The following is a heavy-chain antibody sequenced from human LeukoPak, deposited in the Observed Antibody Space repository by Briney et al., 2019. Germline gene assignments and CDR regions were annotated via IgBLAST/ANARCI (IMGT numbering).Heavy chain of an antibody. J-gene: IGHJ5*02. Sequence: SGALSLTCTVSGGSISSYYWNWIRQPPGKGLEWIGYIYSGSTNYNPSLKSRVTISVDTSKNQFSLKLRSVTAADTAVYYCARDRRQWLRGPFDPWGQGTLVTVSS. CDR1: GGSISSYY. CDR3: ARDRRQWLRGPFDP. CDR2: IYSGST. D-gene: IGHD6-19*01. V-gene: IGHV4-59*01.